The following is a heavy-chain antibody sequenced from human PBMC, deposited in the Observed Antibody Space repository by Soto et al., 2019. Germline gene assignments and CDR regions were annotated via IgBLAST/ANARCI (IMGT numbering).Heavy chain of an antibody. Sequence: ASVKVSCKASGYTFTSYGISWVRQAPGQGLEWMGWISAYNGNTNYAQKLQGRVAMTTDTSTSTAYMELRSLRSDDTAVYYCARVVDYCSSTSCYNWFDPWGQGTLVTVSS. J-gene: IGHJ5*02. V-gene: IGHV1-18*01. CDR1: GYTFTSYG. CDR3: ARVVDYCSSTSCYNWFDP. D-gene: IGHD2-2*01. CDR2: ISAYNGNT.